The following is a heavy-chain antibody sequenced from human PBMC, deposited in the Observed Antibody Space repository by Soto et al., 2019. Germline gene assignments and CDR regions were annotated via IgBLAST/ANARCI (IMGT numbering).Heavy chain of an antibody. CDR2: IYYSGST. CDR3: ARGPSDIVVVPAAPYYYSGMDV. D-gene: IGHD2-2*01. V-gene: IGHV4-39*07. Sequence: SETLSLTCTVSGGSISSSSYYWGWIRQPPGKGLEWIGSIYYSGSTNYNPSLKSRVTISVDTSKNQFSLKLSSVTAADTAVYYCARGPSDIVVVPAAPYYYSGMDVWGQGTTVTVSS. CDR1: GGSISSSSYY. J-gene: IGHJ6*02.